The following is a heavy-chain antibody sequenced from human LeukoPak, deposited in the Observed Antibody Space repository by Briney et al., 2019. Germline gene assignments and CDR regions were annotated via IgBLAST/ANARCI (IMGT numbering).Heavy chain of an antibody. CDR1: GYTFSSYY. CDR2: ISAYNGNT. Sequence: ASVKVSCKASGYTFSSYYVHWVRPAPGQGLEWMGWISAYNGNTNYAQKLQGRVTMTTDTSTSTAYMELRSLRSDDTAVYYCARVGNVAATPPVTFDPWGQGTLVTVSS. CDR3: ARVGNVAATPPVTFDP. V-gene: IGHV1-18*04. D-gene: IGHD2-15*01. J-gene: IGHJ5*02.